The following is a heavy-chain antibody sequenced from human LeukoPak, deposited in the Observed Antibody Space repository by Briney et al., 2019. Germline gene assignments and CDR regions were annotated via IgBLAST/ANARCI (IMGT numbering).Heavy chain of an antibody. Sequence: SETLSLTCTVSGGSIGSHYWSWIRQPPGKGLEWIGYIYYSGSTNYNPPLKSRVTISVDTSKNQFSLKLRSVTAADTAVYYCARGQIHGWPLRTQYYFDYWGQGILVSVSS. CDR1: GGSIGSHY. CDR2: IYYSGST. CDR3: ARGQIHGWPLRTQYYFDY. J-gene: IGHJ4*02. D-gene: IGHD4-17*01. V-gene: IGHV4-59*11.